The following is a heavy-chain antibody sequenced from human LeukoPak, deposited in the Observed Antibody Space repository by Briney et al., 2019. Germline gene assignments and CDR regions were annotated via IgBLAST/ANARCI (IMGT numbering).Heavy chain of an antibody. CDR1: GFTFSSYS. V-gene: IGHV3-48*01. J-gene: IGHJ5*02. D-gene: IGHD4-17*01. Sequence: PGGLLRLSCAASGFTFSSYSMNWVRQAPGKGLEWVSYISSSSSTIYYADSVKGRFTISRDNAKNTPYLQMNSLRAEDTAVYYCAREAQDGDYVGNWFDPWGQGTLVTVSS. CDR2: ISSSSSTI. CDR3: AREAQDGDYVGNWFDP.